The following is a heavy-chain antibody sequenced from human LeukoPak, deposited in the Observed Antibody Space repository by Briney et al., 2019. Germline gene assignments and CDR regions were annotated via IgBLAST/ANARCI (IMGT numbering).Heavy chain of an antibody. CDR2: IKPNSGGT. D-gene: IGHD5-24*01. Sequence: GASVKVSCKASGYSFADYYMHWVRQAPGQGLEWMGWIKPNSGGTRSAQKFQGRVTMTRDTSISTAYMELRSLRSDDTAVYYCARGDGYNSYYMDVWGKGTTVTISS. J-gene: IGHJ6*03. CDR3: ARGDGYNSYYMDV. CDR1: GYSFADYY. V-gene: IGHV1-2*02.